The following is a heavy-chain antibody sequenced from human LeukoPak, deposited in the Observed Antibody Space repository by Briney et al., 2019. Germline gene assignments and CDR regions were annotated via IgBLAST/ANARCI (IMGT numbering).Heavy chain of an antibody. CDR1: GFTFNSYS. Sequence: PGGSLRLSCAASGFTFNSYSMNWVRQAPGKGLEWVSSISSSSSNIYYADSVKGRFTISRDNAKNSLYLQMNSLRAEDTAVYYCARDHRVWFEAFDIWGQGTMVTVSS. CDR3: ARDHRVWFEAFDI. J-gene: IGHJ3*02. V-gene: IGHV3-21*01. CDR2: ISSSSSNI. D-gene: IGHD3-10*01.